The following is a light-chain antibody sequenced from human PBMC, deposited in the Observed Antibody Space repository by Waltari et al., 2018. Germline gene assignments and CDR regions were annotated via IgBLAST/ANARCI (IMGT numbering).Light chain of an antibody. CDR1: QSISSY. CDR3: QQSYSTPRT. CDR2: AAS. Sequence: DIQMTQSPSSLSASVGDRVTITCRASQSISSYLNWYQQKPGKAPKRLIYAASSLQSGVPSRFSGSGSGTDFTLTIISLQPEDFATYYCQQSYSTPRTFGQGTKVEIK. V-gene: IGKV1-39*01. J-gene: IGKJ1*01.